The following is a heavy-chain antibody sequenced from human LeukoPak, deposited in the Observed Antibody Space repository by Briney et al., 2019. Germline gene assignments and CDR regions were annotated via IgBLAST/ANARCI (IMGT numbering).Heavy chain of an antibody. J-gene: IGHJ4*02. CDR2: IIPILGIA. CDR1: GYTFTSYG. CDR3: AGMPDYYDSSGYEGSKDY. D-gene: IGHD3-22*01. Sequence: ASVKVSCKASGYTFTSYGISWVRQAPGQGLEWMGRIIPILGIANYAQKFQGRVTITADKSTSTAYMELSSLRSEDTAVYYCAGMPDYYDSSGYEGSKDYWGQGTLVTVSS. V-gene: IGHV1-69*04.